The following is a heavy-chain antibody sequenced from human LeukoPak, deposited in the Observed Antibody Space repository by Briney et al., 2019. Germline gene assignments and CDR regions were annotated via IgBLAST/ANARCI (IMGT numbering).Heavy chain of an antibody. J-gene: IGHJ4*02. CDR3: ARGMVTQAVDAFPPFDY. CDR2: IYPGDSDT. CDR1: GYSFTSYW. Sequence: GESLKISCKGSGYSFTSYWIGWVRQMPGKGLEWMGIIYPGDSDTRYSPSFQGQVTISADKSISTAYLQWSSLKASDTAMYYCARGMVTQAVDAFPPFDYWGQGTLVTVSS. D-gene: IGHD5-18*01. V-gene: IGHV5-51*01.